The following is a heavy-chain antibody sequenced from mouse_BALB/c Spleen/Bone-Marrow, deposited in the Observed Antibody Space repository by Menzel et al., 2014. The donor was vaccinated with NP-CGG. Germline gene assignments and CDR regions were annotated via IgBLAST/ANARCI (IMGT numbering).Heavy chain of an antibody. Sequence: EVKLMESGAELVRPGALVKLSCKASGFNIKDYYMHWVKQRPEQGLEWIGWIDPENGNTIYDPKFQGKASITADTSSNTAYLQLSNLTSEDTAVYYCVAYYRYEYYFDYWGQGTTLTVSS. CDR1: GFNIKDYY. CDR3: VAYYRYEYYFDY. D-gene: IGHD2-14*01. CDR2: IDPENGNT. V-gene: IGHV14-1*02. J-gene: IGHJ2*01.